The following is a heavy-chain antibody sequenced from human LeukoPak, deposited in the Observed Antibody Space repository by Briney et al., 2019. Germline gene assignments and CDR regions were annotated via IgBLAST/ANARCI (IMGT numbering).Heavy chain of an antibody. Sequence: SETLSLTCTVSGGSINTYYWHWIRQPPGKRLEWIGYISYSGRTNYNPSLKSRVTISIDTSKNQFSLKLTSVTAADTAVYHCARSGGYSGYDVDYWGQGTLVTVSS. D-gene: IGHD5-12*01. CDR3: ARSGGYSGYDVDY. CDR2: ISYSGRT. CDR1: GGSINTYY. V-gene: IGHV4-59*01. J-gene: IGHJ4*02.